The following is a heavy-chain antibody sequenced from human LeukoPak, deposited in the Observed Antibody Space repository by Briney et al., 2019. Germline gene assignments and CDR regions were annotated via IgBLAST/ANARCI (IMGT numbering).Heavy chain of an antibody. V-gene: IGHV1-8*02. CDR3: ARAALGDYYYYGMDV. D-gene: IGHD6-25*01. Sequence: ASAKVSCKASGYTFTTYGISWVRQAPGQGLEWMGWMNPNSGNTGYAQKFQGRVTMTRNTSISTAYMELSSLRSEDTAVYYCARAALGDYYYYGMDVWGQGTTVTVSS. CDR2: MNPNSGNT. J-gene: IGHJ6*02. CDR1: GYTFTTYG.